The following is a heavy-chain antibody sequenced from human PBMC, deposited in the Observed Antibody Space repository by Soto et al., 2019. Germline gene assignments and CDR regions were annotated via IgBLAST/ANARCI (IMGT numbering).Heavy chain of an antibody. CDR2: ISGSGGST. CDR3: AKDRNDFWSGYYTSTRAFDI. CDR1: GFTCSGYA. Sequence: GSLRLSCAASGFTCSGYAMSWVRQAPGKGLEWVSAISGSGGSTYYADSVKGRFTISRDNSKNTLYLQMNSLRAEDTAVYYCAKDRNDFWSGYYTSTRAFDIWGQGTMVTVSS. J-gene: IGHJ3*02. V-gene: IGHV3-23*01. D-gene: IGHD3-3*01.